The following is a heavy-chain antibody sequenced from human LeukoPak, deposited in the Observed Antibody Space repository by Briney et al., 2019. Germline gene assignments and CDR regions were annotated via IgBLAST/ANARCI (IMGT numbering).Heavy chain of an antibody. CDR1: GYTFTSYG. Sequence: ASVKVSCKASGYTFTSYGISWVRQAPGQGLEWMGWISAYNGNTNYAQKLQGRVTMTTDTSTSTAYMELRSLRSDDTAVYYCARVGIMITFGGVIGNDYWGQGTLVTVSS. V-gene: IGHV1-18*01. CDR2: ISAYNGNT. D-gene: IGHD3-16*02. CDR3: ARVGIMITFGGVIGNDY. J-gene: IGHJ4*02.